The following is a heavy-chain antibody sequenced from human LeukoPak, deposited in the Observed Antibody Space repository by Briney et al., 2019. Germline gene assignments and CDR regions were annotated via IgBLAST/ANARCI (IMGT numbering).Heavy chain of an antibody. V-gene: IGHV3-30-3*01. J-gene: IGHJ4*02. CDR1: GFTFSSYA. CDR2: ISYDGSNK. Sequence: PGGSLRLSCAASGFTFSSYAMHWVRQAPGKGLEWVAVISYDGSNKYYADSVKGRFTISRDNSKNTLYLQMNSLRAEDTAVYYCARAPQAAAGQGHWGQGTLVTVSS. CDR3: ARAPQAAAGQGH. D-gene: IGHD6-13*01.